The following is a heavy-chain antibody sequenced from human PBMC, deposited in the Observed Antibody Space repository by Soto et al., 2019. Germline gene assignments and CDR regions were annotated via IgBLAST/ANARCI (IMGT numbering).Heavy chain of an antibody. V-gene: IGHV1-69*01. D-gene: IGHD2-2*02. J-gene: IGHJ3*02. CDR3: ARAAIVVVPAAIENAFDI. Sequence: QVQLVQSGAEVKKPGSSVKVSCKASGGTFSSHAISWVRQAPGQGLEWMGGIIPIFGTANYAQKFQGRVTITADESTSTAYMELSSLRSEDTAVYYCARAAIVVVPAAIENAFDIWGQGTMVTVSS. CDR1: GGTFSSHA. CDR2: IIPIFGTA.